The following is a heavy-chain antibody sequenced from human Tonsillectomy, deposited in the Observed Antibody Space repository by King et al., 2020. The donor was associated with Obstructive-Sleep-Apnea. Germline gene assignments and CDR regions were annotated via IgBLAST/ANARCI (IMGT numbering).Heavy chain of an antibody. J-gene: IGHJ4*02. V-gene: IGHV3-9*01. D-gene: IGHD4-23*01. CDR1: GFNLDDYA. CDR3: AKDMGCDTGVGFDY. CDR2: ISWNSGNI. Sequence: VQLVESGGGLVQPGRSLRLSCAASGFNLDDYAMHWVRQVPGKGLEWVAGISWNSGNIGYAHSVKGRFTITRDNAKNSLYLQMNSLGAEDTALYYCAKDMGCDTGVGFDYWGQGALVTVFS.